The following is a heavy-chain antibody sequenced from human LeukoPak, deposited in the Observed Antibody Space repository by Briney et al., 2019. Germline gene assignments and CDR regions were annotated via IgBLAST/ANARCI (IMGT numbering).Heavy chain of an antibody. CDR1: GFTFSSYS. Sequence: GGSLRLSCAASGFTFSSYSMNWVRQAPGKGLEWVSYISSSSSTIYYADSVKGRFTISRDNAKNSLYLQMNSLRAEDTAVYYCARDLGYGSGSYGYDYWGQGTLVTVSS. J-gene: IGHJ4*02. D-gene: IGHD3-10*01. CDR3: ARDLGYGSGSYGYDY. V-gene: IGHV3-48*01. CDR2: ISSSSSTI.